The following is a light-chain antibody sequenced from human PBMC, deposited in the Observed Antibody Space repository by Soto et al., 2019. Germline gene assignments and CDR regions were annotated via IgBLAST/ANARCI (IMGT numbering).Light chain of an antibody. Sequence: DTQLTQSPSSMSSSAGDRVTITCRTSQPIGRFLNWYQHKQGTPPRLLILSKSSLQRAVSSRFSGGGSGTDFTLTIDSLQPEDFAIYYCQQTYSPPGTFGQGTRVETK. V-gene: IGKV1-39*01. J-gene: IGKJ1*01. CDR3: QQTYSPPGT. CDR2: SKS. CDR1: QPIGRF.